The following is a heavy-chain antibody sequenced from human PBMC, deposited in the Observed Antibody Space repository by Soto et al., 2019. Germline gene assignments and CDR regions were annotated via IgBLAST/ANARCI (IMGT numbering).Heavy chain of an antibody. V-gene: IGHV4-39*01. D-gene: IGHD2-15*01. CDR3: AKVVVAATRHTDFDS. CDR2: IYYDGST. Sequence: LSLTCTVSGGSINSNNYYWAWIRQPPGKGLAWIASIYYDGSTYYNPSLKSRVTISIDTSNNQFSLRLRSVTAADTAIYYCAKVVVAATRHTDFDSWGEGTLVTVSS. J-gene: IGHJ4*02. CDR1: GGSINSNNYY.